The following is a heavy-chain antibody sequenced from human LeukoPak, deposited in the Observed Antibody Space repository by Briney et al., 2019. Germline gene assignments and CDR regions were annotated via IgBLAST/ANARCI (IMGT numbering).Heavy chain of an antibody. CDR2: ISYDGSNK. J-gene: IGHJ1*01. Sequence: PGRSLRLSCAASGFTFSSYAMHWVRQAPGKGLEWVAVISYDGSNKYYADSVKGRFTISRDNSKNTLYLQMNSLRAEDTAVYYCALGCCSSTSCYGEYFQHWGQGTLVTVSS. CDR3: ALGCCSSTSCYGEYFQH. CDR1: GFTFSSYA. D-gene: IGHD2-2*01. V-gene: IGHV3-30-3*01.